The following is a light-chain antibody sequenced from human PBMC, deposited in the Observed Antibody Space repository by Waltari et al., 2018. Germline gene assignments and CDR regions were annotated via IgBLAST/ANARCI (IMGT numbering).Light chain of an antibody. CDR2: GAS. CDR1: QSVSSSY. CDR3: QQYVSSLLT. V-gene: IGKV3-20*01. J-gene: IGKJ4*01. Sequence: EIVLTQSPDTLSLSPGERATLSCRASQSVSSSYLAWYQQRPGQAPRLLIYGASSRATGIPDRFSGSGSGTDFTLTIRRLEPEDFAVYYCQQYVSSLLTFGGGTKVEIK.